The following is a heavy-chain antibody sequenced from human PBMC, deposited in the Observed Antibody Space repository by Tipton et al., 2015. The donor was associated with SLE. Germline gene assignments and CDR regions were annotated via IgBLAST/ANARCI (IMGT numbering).Heavy chain of an antibody. D-gene: IGHD3-16*01. CDR3: ARTPGGVPPSRFDS. CDR1: GGSISGYF. CDR2: IYYNGRT. V-gene: IGHV4-59*01. Sequence: TLSLTCTVSGGSISGYFWSWIRQSPGKGLEWIGNIYYNGRTDYRPSLKSRDTISLDTSRNQFSLKVSSVTAADTAKNYCARTPGGVPPSRFDSRGQGIPVTV. J-gene: IGHJ4*02.